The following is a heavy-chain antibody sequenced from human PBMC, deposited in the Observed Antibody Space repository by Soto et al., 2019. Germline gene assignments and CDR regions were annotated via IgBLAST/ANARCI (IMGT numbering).Heavy chain of an antibody. J-gene: IGHJ6*03. CDR3: ARGLPKVGSQKHMDV. V-gene: IGHV3-13*01. CDR1: GFTFSSYD. CDR2: IGTAGDT. Sequence: EVQLVESGGGLVQPGGSLRLSCAASGFTFSSYDMHWVRQATGKGLEWVSAIGTAGDTYYPGSVKGRFTISRENAKNSLYLQMNSLRAGDTAVYYCARGLPKVGSQKHMDVWGKGTTVTVSS. D-gene: IGHD2-15*01.